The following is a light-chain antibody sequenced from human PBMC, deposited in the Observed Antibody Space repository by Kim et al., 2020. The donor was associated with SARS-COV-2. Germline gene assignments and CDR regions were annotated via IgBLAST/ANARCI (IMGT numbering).Light chain of an antibody. CDR1: SSDVGGYNY. V-gene: IGLV2-14*03. Sequence: GQSITISCTGTSSDVGGYNYVSWYQRHPGKAPKLMIYDVSNRPSGVSNRFSGSKSGNTPSLTISGLQAEDEADYYCSSYTSSSTVVFGGGTQLTVL. CDR3: SSYTSSSTVV. J-gene: IGLJ2*01. CDR2: DVS.